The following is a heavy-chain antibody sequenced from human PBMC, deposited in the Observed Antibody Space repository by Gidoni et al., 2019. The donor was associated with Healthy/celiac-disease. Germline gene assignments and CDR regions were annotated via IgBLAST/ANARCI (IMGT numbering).Heavy chain of an antibody. CDR3: ARDGDVGAFDI. CDR2: ISSSSSYI. Sequence: EVHLVESGGGLVKPGGYLRLSCAASGFTFSSYSMNWVRQAPGKGLEWVSSISSSSSYIYYADSVKGRFTISRDNAKNSLYLQMNSLRAEDTAVYYCARDGDVGAFDIWGQGTMVTVSS. D-gene: IGHD3-3*01. V-gene: IGHV3-21*01. CDR1: GFTFSSYS. J-gene: IGHJ3*02.